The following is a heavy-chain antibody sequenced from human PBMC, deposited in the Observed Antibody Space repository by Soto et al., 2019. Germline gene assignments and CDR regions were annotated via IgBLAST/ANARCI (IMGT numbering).Heavy chain of an antibody. Sequence: ASVKVSCKASGYTFTSYGISWVRRAPGQGLEWMGWISAHNGNTNHAQKLQGRVTMTTDTSTSTAYMELRSLRSDDTAVYYCARDAAVGLFDYWGQGTLVTVSS. CDR3: ARDAAVGLFDY. V-gene: IGHV1-18*01. CDR2: ISAHNGNT. CDR1: GYTFTSYG. D-gene: IGHD1-26*01. J-gene: IGHJ4*02.